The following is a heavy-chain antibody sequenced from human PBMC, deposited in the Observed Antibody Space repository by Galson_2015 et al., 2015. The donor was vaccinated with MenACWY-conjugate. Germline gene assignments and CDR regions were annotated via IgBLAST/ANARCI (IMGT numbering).Heavy chain of an antibody. CDR3: AKDRPPRGLTRFYYGMDV. CDR2: ISYDGSNK. CDR1: GFTFSDSA. D-gene: IGHD3/OR15-3a*01. V-gene: IGHV3-30*04. J-gene: IGHJ6*02. Sequence: SLRLSCAASGFTFSDSAIHWVRQAPGKGLEWVAVISYDGSNKYYADSVKGRFTISRDDSNNPLFLKMNSLRPEDTGVYFCAKDRPPRGLTRFYYGMDVWGLGTTVTVSS.